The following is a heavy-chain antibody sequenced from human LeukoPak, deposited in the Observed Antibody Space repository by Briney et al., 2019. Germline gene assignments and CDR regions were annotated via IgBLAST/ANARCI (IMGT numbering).Heavy chain of an antibody. J-gene: IGHJ2*01. CDR2: INHSGST. CDR3: AGGHGRRYWYFDL. D-gene: IGHD4-17*01. V-gene: IGHV4-34*01. CDR1: GGSFSGYY. Sequence: SETLSLTCAVYGGSFSGYYWSWIRQPPGKGLEWIGEINHSGSTNYNPSLKSRVTISVDTSKNQFSLKLSSVTAADTAVYYCAGGHGRRYWYFDLWGRGTLVTVSS.